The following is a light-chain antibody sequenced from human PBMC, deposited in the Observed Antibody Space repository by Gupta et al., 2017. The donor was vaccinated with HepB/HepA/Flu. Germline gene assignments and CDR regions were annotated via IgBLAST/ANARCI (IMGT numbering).Light chain of an antibody. CDR2: AAS. CDR1: QRISSY. V-gene: IGKV1-39*01. Sequence: SASVGNRNTITCRANQRISSYSLWYQQKPGEAPKLLIYAASSLRSGVPSSFSSSGSGTDFTLTISSLQPDDVATYYCQQSYSTLYTFGQGTKLEIK. J-gene: IGKJ2*01. CDR3: QQSYSTLYT.